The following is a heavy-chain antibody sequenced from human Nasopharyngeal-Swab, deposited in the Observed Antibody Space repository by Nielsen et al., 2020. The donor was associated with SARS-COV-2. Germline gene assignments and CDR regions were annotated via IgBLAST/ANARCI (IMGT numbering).Heavy chain of an antibody. D-gene: IGHD1-26*01. CDR2: ISGSGGST. V-gene: IGHV3-23*01. CDR1: GFTFSSYA. CDR3: AKGLQGYSGSYFN. Sequence: GESLKISCAASGFTFSSYAMSWVRQAPGKGLEWVSAISGSGGSTYYADSVKGRFTISRDNSKNTLYLQMNSLRAEDTAVYYCAKGLQGYSGSYFNWGQGTLVTVSS. J-gene: IGHJ4*02.